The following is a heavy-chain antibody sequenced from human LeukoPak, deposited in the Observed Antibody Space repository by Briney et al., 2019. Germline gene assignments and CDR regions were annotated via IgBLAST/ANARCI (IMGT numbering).Heavy chain of an antibody. CDR3: APRVVVITAPFDY. J-gene: IGHJ4*02. CDR1: GFTFSSYG. Sequence: GGSLRLSCAASGFTFSSYGMHWVHQAPGKGLEWVAFIRYDGTNKYYADSVKGRFTISRDNSKNTLYLQMNSLRAEDTAVYYCAPRVVVITAPFDYWGQGTLVTVSS. V-gene: IGHV3-30*02. D-gene: IGHD2-21*01. CDR2: IRYDGTNK.